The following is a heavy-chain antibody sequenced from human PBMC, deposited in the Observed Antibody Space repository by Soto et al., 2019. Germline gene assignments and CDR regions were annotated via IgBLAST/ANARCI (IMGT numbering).Heavy chain of an antibody. CDR1: GFTFSSYA. V-gene: IGHV3-23*01. Sequence: EVQLLESGGGLVQPGGSLRLSCAASGFTFSSYAMSWVRQAPGKGLEWVSAISGSGGSTYYADSVKGRFTISRDNSKNTLYLQMNSLRAEDTAVYYCAKEAALVLRYFDWPDPDYWGQGTLVTVSS. D-gene: IGHD3-9*01. CDR3: AKEAALVLRYFDWPDPDY. J-gene: IGHJ4*02. CDR2: ISGSGGST.